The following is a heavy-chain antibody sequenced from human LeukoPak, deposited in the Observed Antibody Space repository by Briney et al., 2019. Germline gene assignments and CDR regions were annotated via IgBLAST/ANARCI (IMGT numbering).Heavy chain of an antibody. CDR1: GFTFSTYS. CDR3: ARDLGI. Sequence: GGSLRLSCAASGFTFSTYSMHWVRQAPGKGLEWVSSISSSSSYINYADSVKGRFTISRDNAKNSLYLQMYSLRAEDTAVYYCARDLGIGGQGTLVTVSS. CDR2: ISSSSSYI. J-gene: IGHJ4*02. D-gene: IGHD1-26*01. V-gene: IGHV3-21*01.